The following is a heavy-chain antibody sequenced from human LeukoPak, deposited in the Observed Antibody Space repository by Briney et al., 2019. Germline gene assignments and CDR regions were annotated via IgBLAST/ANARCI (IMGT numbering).Heavy chain of an antibody. Sequence: GGSLRLSCAASGFTFSSYSMNWVRQAPGKGLEWVSSISSSSSYIYYADSVKGRFTISRANTKHSLYLQMNSLRAEDTAVYYCARDRLEAPRGYDYWGQGAMVTVSS. CDR3: ARDRLEAPRGYDY. D-gene: IGHD1-1*01. CDR2: ISSSSSYI. V-gene: IGHV3-21*01. CDR1: GFTFSSYS. J-gene: IGHJ4*02.